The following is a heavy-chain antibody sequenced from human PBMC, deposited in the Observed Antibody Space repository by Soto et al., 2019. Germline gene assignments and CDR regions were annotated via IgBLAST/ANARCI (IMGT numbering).Heavy chain of an antibody. D-gene: IGHD2-2*02. J-gene: IGHJ6*02. V-gene: IGHV5-10-1*01. CDR3: ARRYCSSTGCFTDYYYGMDV. CDR1: GYSFTSYW. CDR2: IDPSDSYT. Sequence: GESLKISCKGSGYSFTSYWISWVRQMPGKGLEWMGRIDPSDSYTNYRPSFQGHVTISADKSISTAYLQWSSLKASDTAMYYCARRYCSSTGCFTDYYYGMDVWGQGTTVTVSS.